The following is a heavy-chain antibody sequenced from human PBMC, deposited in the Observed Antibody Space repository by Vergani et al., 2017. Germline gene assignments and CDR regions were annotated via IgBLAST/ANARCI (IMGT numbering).Heavy chain of an antibody. D-gene: IGHD3-3*01. CDR2: IYYSGST. CDR1: GGSISSSSYY. CDR3: ARLIFGVVNVCDY. Sequence: QLQLQESGPGLVKPSETLSLTCTVSGGSISSSSYYWGWIRQPPGKGLEWIGSIYYSGSTYYNPSLNIRVTISVDTSKNQFSLMLSSVTAADTAVYYCARLIFGVVNVCDYWGQGTLVTVSS. V-gene: IGHV4-39*01. J-gene: IGHJ4*02.